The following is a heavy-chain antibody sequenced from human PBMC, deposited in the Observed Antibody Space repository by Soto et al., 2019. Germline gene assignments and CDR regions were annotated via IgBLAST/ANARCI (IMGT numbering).Heavy chain of an antibody. CDR3: AKGFCSSTSCSRGHFDY. CDR2: ISGSGDST. CDR1: GFTFSSYA. J-gene: IGHJ4*02. V-gene: IGHV3-23*01. D-gene: IGHD2-2*01. Sequence: GGSLRLSCAASGFTFSSYAMSWVRQAPGKGLEWVSSISGSGDSTYYADSVKGRFTISRDHSKNTLYLQMNSLRAEDTALFHCAKGFCSSTSCSRGHFDYWGQGTLVTVSS.